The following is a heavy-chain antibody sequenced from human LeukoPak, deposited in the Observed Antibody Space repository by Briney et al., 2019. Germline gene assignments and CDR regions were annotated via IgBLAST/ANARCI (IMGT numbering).Heavy chain of an antibody. J-gene: IGHJ5*02. CDR3: ARARGQYRFDP. D-gene: IGHD2-2*01. CDR1: GGSISSSSYY. V-gene: IGHV4-39*07. CDR2: IYYSGST. Sequence: SETLSLTCTVSGGSISSSSYYWGWIRQPPGKGLEWIGSIYYSGSTYYNPSLKSRVTISVDTSKNQFSLKLSSVTAADMAVYYCARARGQYRFDPWGQGTLVTVSS.